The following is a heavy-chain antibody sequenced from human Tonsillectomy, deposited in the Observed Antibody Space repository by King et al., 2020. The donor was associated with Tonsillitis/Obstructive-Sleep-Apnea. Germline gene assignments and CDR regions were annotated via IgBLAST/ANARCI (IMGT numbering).Heavy chain of an antibody. J-gene: IGHJ4*02. CDR1: GFTVSSNY. Sequence: VQLVESGGGLIQPGGSLRLSCAASGFTVSSNYMSWVRQAPGKGLEWVSVIYSGGSTYYADSVKGRFTISRDNSKNTLYLQMNSLRAEVTAVYYCARVVVAAAGTGYYFDYWGQGTLVTVSS. V-gene: IGHV3-53*01. D-gene: IGHD6-13*01. CDR2: IYSGGST. CDR3: ARVVVAAAGTGYYFDY.